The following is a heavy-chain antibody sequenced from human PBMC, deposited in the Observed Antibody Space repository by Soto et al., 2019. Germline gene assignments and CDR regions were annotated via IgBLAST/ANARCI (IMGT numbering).Heavy chain of an antibody. CDR1: GYTFTSYD. V-gene: IGHV1-8*01. J-gene: IGHJ6*02. D-gene: IGHD6-6*01. CDR2: MNPNSGNT. Sequence: ASVKVSCKASGYTFTSYDINWVRQATGQGLEWMGWMNPNSGNTGYAQKFQGRVTMTRNTSISTAYVELSSLRSEDTAVYYCARQPHYKYSSSSGSGYYYYYGMDVWGQGTTVTVSS. CDR3: ARQPHYKYSSSSGSGYYYYYGMDV.